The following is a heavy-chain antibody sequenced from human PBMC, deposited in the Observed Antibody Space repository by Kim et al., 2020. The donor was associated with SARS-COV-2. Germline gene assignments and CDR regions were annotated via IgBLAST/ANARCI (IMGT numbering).Heavy chain of an antibody. CDR1: GFTFSSYG. V-gene: IGHV3-33*06. Sequence: GSLRLSCAASGFTFSSYGMHWVRQAPGKGLEWVAVIWYDGSNKYYADSVKGRFTISRDNSKNTLYLQMNSLRAEDTAVYYCAKGKGYSYGGPLDYWGQGTLVTVSS. J-gene: IGHJ4*02. D-gene: IGHD5-18*01. CDR2: IWYDGSNK. CDR3: AKGKGYSYGGPLDY.